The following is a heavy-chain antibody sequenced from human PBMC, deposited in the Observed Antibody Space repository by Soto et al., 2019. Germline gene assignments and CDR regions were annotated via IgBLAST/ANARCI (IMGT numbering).Heavy chain of an antibody. CDR1: GGSFSGYF. Sequence: SETLSLTCAVYGGSFSGYFWSWIRQPPGKGLEWIGEINHSGSTNYNPSLKSRVTISVDTSKNQFSMKLSSVTAADTAVYYCARAGITMVRAYYYYGMDVWGQGTTVTVSS. V-gene: IGHV4-34*01. D-gene: IGHD3-10*01. J-gene: IGHJ6*02. CDR3: ARAGITMVRAYYYYGMDV. CDR2: INHSGST.